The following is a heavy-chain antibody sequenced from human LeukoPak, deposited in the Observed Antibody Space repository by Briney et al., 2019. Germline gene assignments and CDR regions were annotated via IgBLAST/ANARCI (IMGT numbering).Heavy chain of an antibody. CDR3: ARRPNGYCSGGSCYRFSDY. CDR1: GFTFSSYA. D-gene: IGHD2-15*01. J-gene: IGHJ4*02. Sequence: GGSLRLSCAASGFTFSSYAMSWVRQAPGKGLEWVSAISGSGGSTYYADSVKGRFTISRDNSKNTLYLQMNSLRAEDTAVYYCARRPNGYCSGGSCYRFSDYWGQGTLVTVSS. CDR2: ISGSGGST. V-gene: IGHV3-23*01.